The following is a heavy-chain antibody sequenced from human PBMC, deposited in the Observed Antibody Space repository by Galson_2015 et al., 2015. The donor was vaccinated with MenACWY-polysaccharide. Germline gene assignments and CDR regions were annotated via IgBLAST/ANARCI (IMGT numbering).Heavy chain of an antibody. CDR2: ISNGGSSI. J-gene: IGHJ4*02. V-gene: IGHV3-11*01. D-gene: IGHD4-11*01. Sequence: SLRLSCAASGFTFSDYYMTWIRQAPWKGLEWVSYISNGGSSIYYADSVKGRFTISRDNAKNSLYLQMNSLRAEDTAVYYCARVYRNYGDFDYWGQGTLATVSS. CDR1: GFTFSDYY. CDR3: ARVYRNYGDFDY.